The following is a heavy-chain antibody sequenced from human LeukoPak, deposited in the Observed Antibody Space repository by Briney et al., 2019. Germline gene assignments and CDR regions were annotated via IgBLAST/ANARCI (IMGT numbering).Heavy chain of an antibody. CDR3: ARATPLYYDSSGYYYDAAANFDY. CDR1: GFTFSSYW. J-gene: IGHJ4*02. Sequence: GGSLRLSCAASGFTFSSYWMSWVRQAPGKGLEWVANIKQDGSEKYYVDSVKGRFTISRDNAKNSLYLQMNSLRAEDTAVYYCARATPLYYDSSGYYYDAAANFDYWGQGTLVTVSS. V-gene: IGHV3-7*01. D-gene: IGHD3-22*01. CDR2: IKQDGSEK.